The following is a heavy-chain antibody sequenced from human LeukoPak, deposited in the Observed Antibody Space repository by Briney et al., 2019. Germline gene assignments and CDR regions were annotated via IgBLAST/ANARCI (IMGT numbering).Heavy chain of an antibody. CDR2: IIPILGIA. J-gene: IGHJ4*02. D-gene: IGHD4-23*01. CDR3: ARDRNGGNLVDY. V-gene: IGHV1-69*04. CDR1: GGTFSSYT. Sequence: SVKVSCKASGGTFSSYTISWVRQAPGQGLEWMGRIIPILGIANDAQKLQGRVTITADRSTSTAYMELSSLRSEDTAVYYCARDRNGGNLVDYWGQGTLVTVSS.